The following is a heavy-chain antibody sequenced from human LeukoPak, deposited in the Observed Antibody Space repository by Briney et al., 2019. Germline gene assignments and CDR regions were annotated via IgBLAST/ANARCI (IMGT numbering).Heavy chain of an antibody. J-gene: IGHJ3*02. D-gene: IGHD2-2*01. V-gene: IGHV4-59*01. Sequence: PSQTLSLTCTVSGGSLSSYYWGWIRHPPRKGLEWIGYIYYSGSTEYNPSVKSRVTISVDTSKNQFHLKLRSVSAPETAVHYCARWGEGDIVVVPAGPRSFDIWGQGTIVTLSS. CDR1: GGSLSSYY. CDR2: IYYSGST. CDR3: ARWGEGDIVVVPAGPRSFDI.